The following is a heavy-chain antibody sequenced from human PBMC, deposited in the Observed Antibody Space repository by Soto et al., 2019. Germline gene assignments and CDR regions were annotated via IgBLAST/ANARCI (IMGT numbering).Heavy chain of an antibody. CDR3: AKAVDYYGSGSYFDY. J-gene: IGHJ4*02. CDR1: GFTFSSYA. CDR2: ISGSGGST. D-gene: IGHD3-10*01. V-gene: IGHV3-23*01. Sequence: EVQLLESGGGLVQPGGSPRLSRAASGFTFSSYAMSWVRQAPGKGLEWVSAISGSGGSTYYADSVKGRFTISRDNSKNTLYLQMNSLRADDTAVYYCAKAVDYYGSGSYFDYWGQGTLVTVSS.